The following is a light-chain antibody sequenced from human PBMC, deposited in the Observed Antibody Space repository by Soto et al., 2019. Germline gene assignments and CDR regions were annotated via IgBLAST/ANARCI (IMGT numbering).Light chain of an antibody. CDR1: QSVSSN. CDR3: QQNNKWPWT. CDR2: DTS. Sequence: EIVVPRCPPTLSESPGERATLSCRASQSVSSNLAWYQQKPGQAPRLLIYDTSTRATGVPTRFSGSRSGAEFTLAINSLQSEDFAVYFCQQNNKWPWTFGPGTKVDI. V-gene: IGKV3-15*01. J-gene: IGKJ1*01.